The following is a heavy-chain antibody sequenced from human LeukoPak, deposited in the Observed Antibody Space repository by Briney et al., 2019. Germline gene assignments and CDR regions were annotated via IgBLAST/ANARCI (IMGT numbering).Heavy chain of an antibody. D-gene: IGHD5-18*01. CDR3: ATLGSYGYRTRSYYYMDV. CDR1: GYTFTSYG. CDR2: ISAYNGNT. Sequence: ASVKVSCKASGYTFTSYGISWVRQAPGQGLEWMGWISAYNGNTNYAQKLQGRVTMTTDTSTSTAYMELRSLRSDDTAVYYCATLGSYGYRTRSYYYMDVWGKGTTVTVSS. J-gene: IGHJ6*03. V-gene: IGHV1-18*01.